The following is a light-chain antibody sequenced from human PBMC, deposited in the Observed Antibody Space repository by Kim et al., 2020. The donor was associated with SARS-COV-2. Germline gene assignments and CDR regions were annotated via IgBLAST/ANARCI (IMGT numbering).Light chain of an antibody. CDR2: EDN. CDR3: QSYDSSLWV. Sequence: GKTVTISCTRSSGSIASNDVQWDQQRPGSSPTTVIYEDNQRPSGVPDRFSGSIDSSSNSASLTISGLKTEDEADYYCQSYDSSLWVFGGGTQLTVL. CDR1: SGSIASND. J-gene: IGLJ3*02. V-gene: IGLV6-57*01.